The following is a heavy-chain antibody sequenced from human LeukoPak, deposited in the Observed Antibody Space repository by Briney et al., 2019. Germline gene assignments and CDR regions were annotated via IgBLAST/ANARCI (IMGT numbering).Heavy chain of an antibody. CDR3: AREAAAGGGDY. Sequence: GASVKVSCKASGYTFTGYYMHWVRQAPGQGLEWMGWINPNNGGTNYAQKFQGRVTMTRDTSISTAYMELSRLRSDDTAVYYCAREAAAGGGDYWGQGTLVTVSS. V-gene: IGHV1-2*02. J-gene: IGHJ4*02. CDR1: GYTFTGYY. CDR2: INPNNGGT. D-gene: IGHD6-13*01.